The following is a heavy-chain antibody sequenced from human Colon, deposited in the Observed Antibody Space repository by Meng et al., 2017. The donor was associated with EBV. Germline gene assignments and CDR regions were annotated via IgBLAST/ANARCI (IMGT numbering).Heavy chain of an antibody. Sequence: LEVPGPCLVGPLETLALTWAVFGGSCSSRLHSWDSIRQTPAKVVDASGSIIYSGSTYSYPALKTRGRLTAERAKTQSPQKISIVTAVDTGTYYCSSIGDFPVYYFDSWGQGTLVTVSS. D-gene: IGHD3-16*01. V-gene: IGHV4-39*01. CDR1: GGSCSSRLHS. CDR2: IIYSGST. CDR3: SSIGDFPVYYFDS. J-gene: IGHJ4*02.